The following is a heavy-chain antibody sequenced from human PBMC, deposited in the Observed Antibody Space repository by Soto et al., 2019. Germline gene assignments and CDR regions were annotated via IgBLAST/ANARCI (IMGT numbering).Heavy chain of an antibody. CDR1: GFTFSSYA. V-gene: IGHV3-23*01. CDR3: AKDPDTMIVVVSPGYV. Sequence: EVQLLESGGGLVQPGGSLRLSCAASGFTFSSYAMRWVRQAPGKGLEWVSAISGSGGSTYYADSVKGRFTISRDNSKNPLYLQMNSLRAEDTAVYYCAKDPDTMIVVVSPGYVWGQGTTVTVSS. J-gene: IGHJ6*02. CDR2: ISGSGGST. D-gene: IGHD3-22*01.